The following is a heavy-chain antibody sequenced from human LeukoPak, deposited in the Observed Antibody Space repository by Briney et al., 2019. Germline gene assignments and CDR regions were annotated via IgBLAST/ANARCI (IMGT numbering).Heavy chain of an antibody. D-gene: IGHD6-19*01. CDR2: ISGSGGST. Sequence: GGSLRLSCAASGFTFSSYAMGWVRQAPGKGLEWVSAISGSGGSTYYADSVKGWFTISRDNSKNTLYLQMNSLRAEDTAVYYCAKGVAVAGTPHYFDYWGQGTLVTVSS. J-gene: IGHJ4*02. CDR1: GFTFSSYA. V-gene: IGHV3-23*01. CDR3: AKGVAVAGTPHYFDY.